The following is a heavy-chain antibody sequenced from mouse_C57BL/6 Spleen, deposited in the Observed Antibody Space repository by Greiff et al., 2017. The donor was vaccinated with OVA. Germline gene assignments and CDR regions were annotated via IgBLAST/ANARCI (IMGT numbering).Heavy chain of an antibody. V-gene: IGHV1-26*01. CDR3: ARKGDYGNYGCDY. J-gene: IGHJ2*01. D-gene: IGHD2-1*01. CDR2: INPNNGGT. Sequence: VQLQQSGPELVKPGASVKISCKASGYTFTDYYMNWVKQSHGKSLEWIGDINPNNGGTSYNQKFKGKATLTVDKSSSTAYMELRSLTSEDSAVYYCARKGDYGNYGCDYWGQGTTLTVSS. CDR1: GYTFTDYY.